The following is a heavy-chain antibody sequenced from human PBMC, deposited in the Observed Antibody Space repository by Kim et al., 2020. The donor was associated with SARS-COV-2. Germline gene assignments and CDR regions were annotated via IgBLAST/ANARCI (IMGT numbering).Heavy chain of an antibody. CDR2: IYPGDSDT. J-gene: IGHJ6*02. CDR1: GYSFTSYW. CDR3: ARCYWSPERQDYYYYGMDV. D-gene: IGHD2-21*01. V-gene: IGHV5-51*01. Sequence: GESLKISCKGSGYSFTSYWIGWVRQMPGKGLEWMGIIYPGDSDTRYSPSFQGQVTISADKSISTAYLQWSSLKASDTAMYYCARCYWSPERQDYYYYGMDVWGQGTTVTVSS.